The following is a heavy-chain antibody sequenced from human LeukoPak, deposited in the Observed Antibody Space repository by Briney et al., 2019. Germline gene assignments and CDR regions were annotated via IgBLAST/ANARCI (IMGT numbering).Heavy chain of an antibody. CDR1: GYTLTELS. D-gene: IGHD1-7*01. J-gene: IGHJ4*02. V-gene: IGHV1-24*01. CDR2: LDPEDGET. CDR3: ATDPWNYGPRGDY. Sequence: ASVKVSCKVSGYTLTELSMHWVRQAPGKGLEWMGGLDPEDGETIYAQKFQGRVTMTEDTSTDTAYMELSSLRSEDTAVYYCATDPWNYGPRGDYWGQGTLVTVSS.